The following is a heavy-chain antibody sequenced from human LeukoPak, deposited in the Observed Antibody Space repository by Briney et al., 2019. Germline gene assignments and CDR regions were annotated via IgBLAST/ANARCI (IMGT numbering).Heavy chain of an antibody. CDR1: GGSFSGYY. J-gene: IGHJ5*02. CDR3: ARQRYSTVWGFHWFDP. D-gene: IGHD6-13*01. CDR2: INHSGST. Sequence: SETLSLTCAVYGGSFSGYYWSWIRQPPGKGLEWIGEINHSGSTNYNPSLKSRVTISVDTSKNQFSLKLSSVTAADTAVYYCARQRYSTVWGFHWFDPWGQGTLVTVSS. V-gene: IGHV4-34*01.